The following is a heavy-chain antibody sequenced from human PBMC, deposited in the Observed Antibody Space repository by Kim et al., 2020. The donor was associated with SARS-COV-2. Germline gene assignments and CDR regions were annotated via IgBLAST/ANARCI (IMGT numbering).Heavy chain of an antibody. CDR2: IIPILGIA. V-gene: IGHV1-69*04. D-gene: IGHD2-2*01. CDR3: ASWGGSTSRDYYYYMDV. Sequence: SVKVSCKASGGTFSSYAISWVRRAPGQGLEWMGRIIPILGIANYAQKFQGRVTITADKSTSTAYMELSSLRSEDTAVYYCASWGGSTSRDYYYYMDVWGKGTTVTVSS. CDR1: GGTFSSYA. J-gene: IGHJ6*03.